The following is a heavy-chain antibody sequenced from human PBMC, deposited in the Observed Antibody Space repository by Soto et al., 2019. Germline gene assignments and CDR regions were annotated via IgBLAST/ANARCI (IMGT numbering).Heavy chain of an antibody. Sequence: GASVKVSGKASGYTFTGYYMDWVRQAPGQGLEWMGWINPNSGGTNYAQKLQGWVTMTRDTSSRTAYMELSRLRSDGTAVYWCARGGNSVVVPAAITYGWATWARGTRVTVS. CDR3: ARGGNSVVVPAAITYGWAT. D-gene: IGHD2-2*01. V-gene: IGHV1-2*04. CDR2: INPNSGGT. J-gene: IGHJ5*02. CDR1: GYTFTGYY.